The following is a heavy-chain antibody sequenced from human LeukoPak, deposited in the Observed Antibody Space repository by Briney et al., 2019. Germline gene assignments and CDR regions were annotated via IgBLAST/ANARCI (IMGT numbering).Heavy chain of an antibody. CDR1: GFTFSSYS. CDR2: ISSSSSYI. V-gene: IGHV3-21*03. CDR3: AGDFWSGHNVP. D-gene: IGHD3-3*01. J-gene: IGHJ5*02. Sequence: GGSLRLSCAASGFTFSSYSMNWVRQAPGKGLEWVSSISSSSSYIYYADSVKGRFTISRDNAKNSLYLQMNSLRAEVTAVYYCAGDFWSGHNVPWGKGTLVTVSS.